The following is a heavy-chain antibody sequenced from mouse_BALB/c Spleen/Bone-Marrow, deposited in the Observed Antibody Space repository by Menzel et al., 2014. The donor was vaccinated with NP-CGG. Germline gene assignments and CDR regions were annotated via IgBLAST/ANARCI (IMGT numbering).Heavy chain of an antibody. V-gene: IGHV14-3*02. J-gene: IGHJ3*01. Sequence: EVKLVESGAELVKPGASVKLSCTASGFNIKDTYMHWVRQRPEQGLEWIGRIGPANGNTKYDPKFQGKATITADTSSNTAYLQLSSLTSEDTAVYYCASYYYGRSSFTYWGQGTLVTVSA. CDR3: ASYYYGRSSFTY. D-gene: IGHD1-1*01. CDR2: IGPANGNT. CDR1: GFNIKDTY.